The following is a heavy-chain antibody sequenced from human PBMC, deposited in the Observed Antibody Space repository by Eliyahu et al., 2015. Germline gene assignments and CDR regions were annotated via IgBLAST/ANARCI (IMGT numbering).Heavy chain of an antibody. CDR3: ARAYYDFYYYFDY. J-gene: IGHJ4*02. CDR2: INHSGST. D-gene: IGHD3-3*01. V-gene: IGHV4-34*01. Sequence: GLEWIGEINHSGSTNYNPSLKSRVTISVDTSKNQFSLKLSSVTAADTAVYYCARAYYDFYYYFDYWGQGTLVTVSS.